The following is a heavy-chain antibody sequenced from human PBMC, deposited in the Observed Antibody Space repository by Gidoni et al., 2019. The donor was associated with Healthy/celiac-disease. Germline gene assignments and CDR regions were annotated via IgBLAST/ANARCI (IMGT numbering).Heavy chain of an antibody. V-gene: IGHV1-8*01. CDR3: ARLVDSGWYNWFDP. J-gene: IGHJ5*02. D-gene: IGHD6-19*01. CDR1: GYTFTSYD. Sequence: QVQLVQSGAEVKKPGASVKVSCKASGYTFTSYDSNWVRQAPGQGLEWMGWMNPNSGNTGYAQKFQGRVTMTRNTSISTAYMELSSLRSEDTAVYYCARLVDSGWYNWFDPWGQGTLVTVSS. CDR2: MNPNSGNT.